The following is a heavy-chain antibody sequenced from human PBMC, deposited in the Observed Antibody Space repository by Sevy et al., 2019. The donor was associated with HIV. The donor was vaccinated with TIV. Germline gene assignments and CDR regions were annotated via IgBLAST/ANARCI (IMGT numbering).Heavy chain of an antibody. Sequence: ASVKVSCKASGYTFTSYGISWVQQAPGQGLEWMGWISAYNGNTNYAQKLQGRVTMTTDTSTSTAYMELRSLRSDDTAVYYCARGLGYYDSSGYYYVNWYFDLWGRGTLVTVSS. V-gene: IGHV1-18*04. CDR3: ARGLGYYDSSGYYYVNWYFDL. CDR1: GYTFTSYG. D-gene: IGHD3-22*01. CDR2: ISAYNGNT. J-gene: IGHJ2*01.